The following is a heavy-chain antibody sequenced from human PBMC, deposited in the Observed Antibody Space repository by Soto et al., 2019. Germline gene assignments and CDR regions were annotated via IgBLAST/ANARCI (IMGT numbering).Heavy chain of an antibody. CDR2: VSSVGSTT. CDR3: VRGKYSGSYFFDY. Sequence: WGSLRLSCEASGFSFSDDWMHWVRQAPGKGLVWVSSVSSVGSTTDYADSVKGRFTISRDNAKNTLYLQMNSLGAEDTAVYYCVRGKYSGSYFFDYWGQGTLVTVSS. J-gene: IGHJ4*02. V-gene: IGHV3-74*01. CDR1: GFSFSDDW. D-gene: IGHD1-26*01.